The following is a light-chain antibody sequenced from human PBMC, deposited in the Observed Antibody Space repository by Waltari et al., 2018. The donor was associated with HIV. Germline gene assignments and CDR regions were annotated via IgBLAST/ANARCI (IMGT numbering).Light chain of an antibody. V-gene: IGKV1D-12*01. Sequence: DIQMTQSPSSVSASIGDTVSITCRASRDVAKALAWYQQKPGKAPRLLIYGASTLQSGVPSRFSGSGSGTEFTLTIYSLQPEDFATYYCQQAHTFPPTITFGQGTRLDIK. CDR2: GAS. CDR3: QQAHTFPPTIT. J-gene: IGKJ5*01. CDR1: RDVAKA.